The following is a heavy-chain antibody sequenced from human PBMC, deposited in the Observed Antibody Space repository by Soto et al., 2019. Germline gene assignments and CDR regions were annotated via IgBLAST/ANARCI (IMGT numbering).Heavy chain of an antibody. CDR2: INHSGST. J-gene: IGHJ6*02. CDR3: ARSGVTIFGVVITGYYYYGMDV. D-gene: IGHD3-3*01. V-gene: IGHV4-34*01. CDR1: GWSFSGYY. Sequence: SETLSLTCTVYGWSFSGYYWSWIRQPPGKGLEWIGEINHSGSTNYNPSLKSRVTISVDTSKNQFSLKLSSVTAADTAVYYCARSGVTIFGVVITGYYYYGMDVWGQGTTVTAP.